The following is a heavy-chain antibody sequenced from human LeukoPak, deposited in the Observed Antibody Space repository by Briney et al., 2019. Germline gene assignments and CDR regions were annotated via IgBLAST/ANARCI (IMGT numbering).Heavy chain of an antibody. V-gene: IGHV4-34*01. D-gene: IGHD3-10*01. J-gene: IGHJ4*02. CDR3: ASGHYYYGSGNR. Sequence: SETLSLTCAVYGGSFSGYYWSWIRQPPGKGLEWIGEINHSGSTNYNPSLKSRVTISVDTSKNQFSLKLSSVTAADTAVYYCASGHYYYGSGNRWGQGTLVTVSS. CDR2: INHSGST. CDR1: GGSFSGYY.